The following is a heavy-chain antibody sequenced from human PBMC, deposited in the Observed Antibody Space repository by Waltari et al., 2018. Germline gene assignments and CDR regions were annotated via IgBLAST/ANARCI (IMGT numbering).Heavy chain of an antibody. Sequence: VKPSETLSVTCAVSGDSTSGSNWWSWVRQSPGKGLEWIGEIWPSGTTNYNPSLKSRVTISVDKSKNQFSLNLSSVTAADTAVYYCARRYCRTGCSYGPDIDYWGQGILVTVSS. CDR3: ARRYCRTGCSYGPDIDY. CDR2: IWPSGTT. J-gene: IGHJ4*02. CDR1: GDSTSGSNW. V-gene: IGHV4-4*02. D-gene: IGHD2-15*01.